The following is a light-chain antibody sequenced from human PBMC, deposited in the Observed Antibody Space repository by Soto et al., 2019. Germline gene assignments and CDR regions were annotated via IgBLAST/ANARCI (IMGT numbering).Light chain of an antibody. CDR1: QSVLYSSNNKNY. V-gene: IGKV4-1*01. J-gene: IGKJ2*01. CDR2: WAS. CDR3: QQYYSTPPYT. Sequence: IVMTQSPDSLAVSLGERATINCKSSQSVLYSSNNKNYLAWYQQKPGKSPKLLIYWASTRESGVPDRFSGSGSGTDFTLTISSLQAEDVAVYYCQQYYSTPPYTFGQGTKLEIK.